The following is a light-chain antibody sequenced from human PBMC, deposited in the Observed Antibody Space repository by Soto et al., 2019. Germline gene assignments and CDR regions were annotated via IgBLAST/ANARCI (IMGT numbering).Light chain of an antibody. Sequence: EIVWTQSPGPPSWSPGEIASLSCRASQSISTYLAWYQQKPGQAPRLIIYDAVNRATGIPARFSGSGSGTDFTLIIDSLEPEDFAIYYCQQRINWPLTFGGGTKVDI. CDR3: QQRINWPLT. V-gene: IGKV3-11*01. J-gene: IGKJ4*01. CDR1: QSISTY. CDR2: DAV.